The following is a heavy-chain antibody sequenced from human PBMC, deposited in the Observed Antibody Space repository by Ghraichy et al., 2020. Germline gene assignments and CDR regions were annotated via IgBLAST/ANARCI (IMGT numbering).Heavy chain of an antibody. J-gene: IGHJ4*02. CDR1: GDSVSSNSAA. V-gene: IGHV6-1*01. CDR3: ARDETYGDYLFDY. Sequence: SQTISLTCAISGDSVSSNSAAWYWIRQSPSRGLEWLGRTYYRSKWYNDYAVSVKSRITINPDTSKNQFSLQLNSVTPEDTAVYYCARDETYGDYLFDYWGQGTLVTVSS. D-gene: IGHD4-17*01. CDR2: TYYRSKWYN.